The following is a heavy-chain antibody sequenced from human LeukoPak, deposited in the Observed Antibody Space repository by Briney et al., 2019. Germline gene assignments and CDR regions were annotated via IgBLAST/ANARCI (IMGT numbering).Heavy chain of an antibody. CDR2: ISSSSSYI. CDR1: GFTFSSYS. D-gene: IGHD5-18*01. CDR3: ARGARYSYGDY. Sequence: GGSLRLSCAASGFTFSSYSMNWVRQAPGKVREWVSSISSSSSYIYYADSVKGRFTISRDNAKNSLYLQMNSLRAEDTAVYYCARGARYSYGDYWGRGTLVTVSS. V-gene: IGHV3-21*01. J-gene: IGHJ4*02.